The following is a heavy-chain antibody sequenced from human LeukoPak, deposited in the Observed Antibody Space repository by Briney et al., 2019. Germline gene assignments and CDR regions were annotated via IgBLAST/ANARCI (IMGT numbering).Heavy chain of an antibody. CDR3: ARARYYDSSGYTDAFDI. J-gene: IGHJ3*02. Sequence: GGSLRLSCAASGFTFSSYAMSWVRQAPGKGLEWVSAISGSGGSTYYADSVKGRFTISRDNSKNTLYLQMNSLRAEDTAVYYCARARYYDSSGYTDAFDIWGQGTMVTVSS. D-gene: IGHD3-22*01. CDR2: ISGSGGST. CDR1: GFTFSSYA. V-gene: IGHV3-23*01.